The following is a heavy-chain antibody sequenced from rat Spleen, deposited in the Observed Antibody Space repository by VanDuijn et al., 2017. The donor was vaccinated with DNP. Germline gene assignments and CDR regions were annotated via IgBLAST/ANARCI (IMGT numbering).Heavy chain of an antibody. Sequence: EVQLVESGGGLVRPGRSLKLSCAASGFTFSDYYMAWVRQAPTKGLELVAYISYFGDNTYSGDSVKGRFTISSDNAKSTLYLQMDSLRSEDTATYFCAKPASYGGYWFAYWGQGTLVSVSS. CDR1: GFTFSDYY. CDR3: AKPASYGGYWFAY. CDR2: ISYFGDNT. V-gene: IGHV5-25*01. D-gene: IGHD1-11*01. J-gene: IGHJ3*01.